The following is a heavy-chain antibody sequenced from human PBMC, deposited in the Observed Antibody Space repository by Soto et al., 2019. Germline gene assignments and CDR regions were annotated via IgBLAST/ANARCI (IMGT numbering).Heavy chain of an antibody. D-gene: IGHD6-19*01. CDR1: GYTFTSYA. V-gene: IGHV1-3*05. CDR3: ARAVAVPADFDY. Sequence: QVQLVQSGAEEKKPGASVKVSCKASGYTFTSYAMHWVRQAPGQRLEWMGWINAGNGNTTYSQKFQGRVTITRDTSASTAYMELSSLRSEDTAVYYCARAVAVPADFDYWGQGTLVTVSS. CDR2: INAGNGNT. J-gene: IGHJ4*02.